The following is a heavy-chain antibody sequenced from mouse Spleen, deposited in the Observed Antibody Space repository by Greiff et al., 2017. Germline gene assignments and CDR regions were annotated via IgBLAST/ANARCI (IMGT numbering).Heavy chain of an antibody. CDR2: IRNKANNHAT. J-gene: IGHJ2*01. CDR1: GFTFSDAW. D-gene: IGHD1-2*01. V-gene: IGHV6-6*01. Sequence: EVKLMESGGGLVQPGGSMKLSCAASGFTFSDAWMDWVRQSPEKGLEWVAEIRNKANNHATYYAESVKGRFTISRDDSKSSVYLQMNSLRAEDTGIYYCTGYYGYGPYYFDYWGQGTTLTVSS. CDR3: TGYYGYGPYYFDY.